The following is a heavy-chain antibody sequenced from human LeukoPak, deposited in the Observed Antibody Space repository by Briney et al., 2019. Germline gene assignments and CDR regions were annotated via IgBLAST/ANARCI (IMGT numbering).Heavy chain of an antibody. CDR3: ARWNYYASGSHQFFDY. J-gene: IGHJ4*02. V-gene: IGHV4-59*01. Sequence: SETLSLTCTVSGGSLSSYYWSWIRQPPGKGLEWIGYIYYSGSTNYNPSLKSRVTISVDTSKNQFSLKLSSVTAADTALYYCARWNYYASGSHQFFDYWGQGSLVTVSS. CDR2: IYYSGST. D-gene: IGHD3-10*01. CDR1: GGSLSSYY.